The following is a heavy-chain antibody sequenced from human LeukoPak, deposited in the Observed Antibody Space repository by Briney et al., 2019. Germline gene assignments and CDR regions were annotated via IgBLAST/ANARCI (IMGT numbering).Heavy chain of an antibody. CDR3: ARARYDFWSGYYENYYYYGMDV. CDR1: GGSISSYY. D-gene: IGHD3-3*01. CDR2: IYYSGST. V-gene: IGHV4-59*01. Sequence: SETLSLTCTVSGGSISSYYWSWIRQPPGKRLEWIGYIYYSGSTNYNPSLKSRVTISVDTSKNQFSLKLSSVTAADTAVYYCARARYDFWSGYYENYYYYGMDVWGQGTTVTVSS. J-gene: IGHJ6*02.